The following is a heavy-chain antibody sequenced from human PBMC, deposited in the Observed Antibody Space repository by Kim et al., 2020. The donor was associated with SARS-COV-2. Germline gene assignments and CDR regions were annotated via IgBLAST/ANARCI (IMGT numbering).Heavy chain of an antibody. V-gene: IGHV1-18*01. CDR1: GDTFSTYG. J-gene: IGHJ4*02. Sequence: ASVKVSCKASGDTFSTYGISWVRQVRGQGLEWMGWISDYMRRTQYAQNFQGRLTLTTDRFMATTTAYMELRSLGSDDTAVYYCAVGLYDVVTGYYQGVDNWGQGTLVTVSS. CDR3: AVGLYDVVTGYYQGVDN. CDR2: ISDYMRRT. D-gene: IGHD3-9*01.